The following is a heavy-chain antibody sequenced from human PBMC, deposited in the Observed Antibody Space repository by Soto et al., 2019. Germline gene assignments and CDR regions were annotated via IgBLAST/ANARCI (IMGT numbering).Heavy chain of an antibody. J-gene: IGHJ4*02. D-gene: IGHD6-19*01. Sequence: QLQLQESGPGLVKPSETLSLTCTVSGGSISSSSYYWGWIRQPPGKGLEWIGSIYYIGSTYYNPSLYSLATISVDVSKNQFALKQSSVTAGDTAVYYFGRQGLWLAKGTLDYWGQGTLFTVSS. CDR2: IYYIGST. CDR1: GGSISSSSYY. V-gene: IGHV4-39*01. CDR3: GRQGLWLAKGTLDY.